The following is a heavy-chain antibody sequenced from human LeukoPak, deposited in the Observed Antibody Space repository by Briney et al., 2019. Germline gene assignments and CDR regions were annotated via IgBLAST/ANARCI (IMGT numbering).Heavy chain of an antibody. Sequence: GGSLRLSCAASGFTFSSYAMSWVRQTPGKGLEWVSVISGSGGSTYYADSVKGRFTISRDNSKNTLYLQMNSLRVEDTAGYYCAKSPVPYCSGGSCYGMDVWGQGTTVTVSS. CDR2: ISGSGGST. CDR1: GFTFSSYA. D-gene: IGHD2-15*01. V-gene: IGHV3-23*01. J-gene: IGHJ6*02. CDR3: AKSPVPYCSGGSCYGMDV.